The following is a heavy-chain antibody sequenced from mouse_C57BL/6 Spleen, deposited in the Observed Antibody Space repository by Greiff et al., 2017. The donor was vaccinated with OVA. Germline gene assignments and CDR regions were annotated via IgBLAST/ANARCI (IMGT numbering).Heavy chain of an antibody. V-gene: IGHV1-42*01. Sequence: VHVKQSGPELVKPGASVKISCKASGYSFTGYYMNWVKQSPEKSLEWIGEINPSTGGTTYNQKFKAKATLTVDNYSSTACMQLKIMSSEDSAVYYCAGGCYGSPFFAYWGQGTLVTVSA. CDR3: AGGCYGSPFFAY. D-gene: IGHD1-1*01. CDR2: INPSTGGT. CDR1: GYSFTGYY. J-gene: IGHJ3*01.